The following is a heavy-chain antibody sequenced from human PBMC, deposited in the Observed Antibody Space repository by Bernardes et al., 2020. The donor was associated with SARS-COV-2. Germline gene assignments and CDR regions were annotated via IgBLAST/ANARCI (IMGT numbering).Heavy chain of an antibody. V-gene: IGHV3-23*01. J-gene: IGHJ4*02. CDR2: ISGSGDST. D-gene: IGHD3-22*01. CDR3: AKSTGQDSR. Sequence: GGSLRLSCAASGFSFSSYVMSWVRQAPGKGLEWVSGISGSGDSTYYADSLKGRVTISRDNSKNTVYLQINHLRVEDTAVYYCAKSTGQDSRWGQGTLVTVSS. CDR1: GFSFSSYV.